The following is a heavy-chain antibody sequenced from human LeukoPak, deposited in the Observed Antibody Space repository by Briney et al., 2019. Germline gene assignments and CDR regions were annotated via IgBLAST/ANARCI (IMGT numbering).Heavy chain of an antibody. CDR1: GGSISSSSWY. CDR2: IYYSGYT. D-gene: IGHD6-19*01. J-gene: IGHJ4*02. V-gene: IGHV4-39*01. CDR3: ARHLYTSGWVSYFDY. Sequence: SETLSLTCTVSGGSISSSSWYWGWVRQPPGKGLGWIADIYYSGYTYQNPSLKSRVTISVDTSKNQFSMKLSSVTAADTAVYYCARHLYTSGWVSYFDYWGQGTLVTVSS.